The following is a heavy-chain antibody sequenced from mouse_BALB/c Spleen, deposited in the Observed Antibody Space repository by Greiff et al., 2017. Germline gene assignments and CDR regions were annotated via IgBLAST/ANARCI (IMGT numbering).Heavy chain of an antibody. V-gene: IGHV5-9-4*01. CDR3: ARGGDYDEAWAWFAY. J-gene: IGHJ3*01. CDR2: ISSGGSYT. D-gene: IGHD2-4*01. Sequence: EVMLVESGGGLVKPGGSLKLSCAASGFTFSSYAMSWVRQSPEKRLEWVAEISSGGSYTYYPDTVTGRFTISRDNDKNTLYLEMSSLRSEDTAMYYCARGGDYDEAWAWFAYWGQGTLVTVSA. CDR1: GFTFSSYA.